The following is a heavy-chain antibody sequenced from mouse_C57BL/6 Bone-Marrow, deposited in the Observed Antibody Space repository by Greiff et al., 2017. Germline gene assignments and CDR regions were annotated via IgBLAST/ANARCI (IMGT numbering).Heavy chain of an antibody. CDR3: ARRDLYAMDY. J-gene: IGHJ4*01. Sequence: QVQLKESGPGLVQPSQSLSITCTVSGFSLTSYGVHWVRQSPGKGLEWLGVIWSGGSTDYNAAFIFRLSISKDNSKSHVSFKMNSLQADDTAIYCCARRDLYAMDYWGQGTSVTVSS. CDR1: GFSLTSYG. V-gene: IGHV2-2*01. D-gene: IGHD3-3*01. CDR2: IWSGGST.